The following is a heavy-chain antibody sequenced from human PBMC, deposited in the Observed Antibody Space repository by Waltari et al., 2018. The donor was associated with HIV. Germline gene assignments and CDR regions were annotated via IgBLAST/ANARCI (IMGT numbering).Heavy chain of an antibody. Sequence: EVQLVESGGGLVQPGGSLRLSCAASGFTFSSYSMNWVRQAPGKGLEGVSYISSTSNTIYYAYSVKGRFTVSRDNAKNSLSLQMNSLRAEDTAVYFCAKEVVALPHYYYYGLDVWGQGTTVTVSS. V-gene: IGHV3-48*04. CDR1: GFTFSSYS. CDR2: ISSTSNTI. CDR3: AKEVVALPHYYYYGLDV. J-gene: IGHJ6*02. D-gene: IGHD2-15*01.